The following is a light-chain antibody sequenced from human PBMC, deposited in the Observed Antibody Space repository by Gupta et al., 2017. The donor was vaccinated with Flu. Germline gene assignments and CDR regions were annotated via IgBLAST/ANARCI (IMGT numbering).Light chain of an antibody. V-gene: IGLV3-21*02. Sequence: SYVLTQPPSVSVAPGQTARITCGGNNIGRKSVHWYQQKPGQAPVLVVYDDSDRPSGIPERFSGSNSGNTATLTISGVEAGDEADYYCQVWDSSSDHPVFGTGTKVTVL. J-gene: IGLJ1*01. CDR3: QVWDSSSDHPV. CDR1: NIGRKS. CDR2: DDS.